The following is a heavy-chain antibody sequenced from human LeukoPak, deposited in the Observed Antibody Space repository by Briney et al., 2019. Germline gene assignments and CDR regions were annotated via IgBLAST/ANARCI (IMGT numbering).Heavy chain of an antibody. J-gene: IGHJ4*02. CDR2: IYYSGST. Sequence: SSETLSLTCTVSGGSISSYYWSWIRQPPGKGLEWIGYIYYSGSTNYNPSLKSRVTISLDTSKNQFSLKLSSVTAADTAVYYCARNQGSITIFDWGQGTLVTVSS. CDR1: GGSISSYY. D-gene: IGHD3-3*01. V-gene: IGHV4-59*01. CDR3: ARNQGSITIFD.